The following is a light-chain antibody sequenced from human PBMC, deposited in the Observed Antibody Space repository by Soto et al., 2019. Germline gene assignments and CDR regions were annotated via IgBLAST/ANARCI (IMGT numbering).Light chain of an antibody. J-gene: IGLJ2*01. CDR3: CSYTDIALDVV. CDR2: DVT. V-gene: IGLV2-14*01. CDR1: SSDIGDYDY. Sequence: QSALTQPASVSGSPGQSITISCTGTSSDIGDYDYVSWYQHLPGKAPELLIFDVTHRPSGVSDRFSGSKSGNTASLTISGVRPEDEADYYCCSYTDIALDVVFGGGTQLTVL.